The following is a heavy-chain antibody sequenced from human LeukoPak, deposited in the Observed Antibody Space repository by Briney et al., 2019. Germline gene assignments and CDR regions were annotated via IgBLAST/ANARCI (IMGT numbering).Heavy chain of an antibody. D-gene: IGHD1-26*01. CDR3: TREPLRGWEGYFDY. V-gene: IGHV6-1*01. CDR1: GVSVSSNSAA. Sequence: RTLSLTCAISGVSVSSNSAAWNWIRPSPSSDLDCLVGTYNRSKWYNDYAVSLKSRISLSPYTSKNQFSLQLNTVTPEDTAVYYCTREPLRGWEGYFDYWGQGTLVTLS. J-gene: IGHJ4*02. CDR2: TYNRSKWYN.